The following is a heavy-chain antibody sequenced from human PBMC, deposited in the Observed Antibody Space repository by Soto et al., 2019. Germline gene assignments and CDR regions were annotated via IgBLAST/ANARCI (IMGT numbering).Heavy chain of an antibody. CDR1: GGTFSSYA. J-gene: IGHJ5*02. Sequence: SVKVSCKASGGTFSSYAISWVRQAPGQGLEWMGGIIPIFGTANYAQKFQGRVTITADESTSTAYMELSSLRSEDTAVYYCARGYCSSTSCYTNWFDPWGQGTLVTVSS. V-gene: IGHV1-69*13. CDR2: IIPIFGTA. D-gene: IGHD2-2*02. CDR3: ARGYCSSTSCYTNWFDP.